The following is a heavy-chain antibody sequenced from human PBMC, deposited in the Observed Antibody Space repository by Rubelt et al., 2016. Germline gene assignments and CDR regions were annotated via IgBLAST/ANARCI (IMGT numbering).Heavy chain of an antibody. Sequence: QVQLQQWGAGLLKPSETLSLTCAVYGESFSGHFWSWIRQPPGKGLEWIGEISHRGSTSYNPSLKSRVTFSVDSSKNQFSLKGYSWPAADTAISYCARGDIATRLQYWGQGTLVTVSS. CDR1: GESFSGHF. V-gene: IGHV4-34*01. CDR3: ARGDIATRLQY. D-gene: IGHD6-6*01. CDR2: ISHRGST. J-gene: IGHJ4*02.